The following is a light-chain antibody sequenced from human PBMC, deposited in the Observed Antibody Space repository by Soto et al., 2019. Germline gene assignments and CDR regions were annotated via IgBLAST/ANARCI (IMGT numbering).Light chain of an antibody. CDR2: SNN. CDR1: TSNIGSNF. J-gene: IGLJ2*01. Sequence: QTVVTQPPSASGTPGQRVTISCSGSTSNIGSNFVFWYQQLPGTAPTLLIYSNNQRPSGVPDRFSGSKSGTSVSLAISGLRSEDEADYFCAAWDDSLSGVVFGGGTKLTVL. CDR3: AAWDDSLSGVV. V-gene: IGLV1-47*02.